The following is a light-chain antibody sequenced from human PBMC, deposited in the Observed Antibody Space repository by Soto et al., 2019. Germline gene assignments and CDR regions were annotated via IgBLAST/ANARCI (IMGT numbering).Light chain of an antibody. CDR2: GAF. J-gene: IGKJ4*01. CDR1: QGI. V-gene: IGKV1-16*02. CDR3: QQYHSYPAT. Sequence: DIQMTQSPSSLSASVGDTVTITCRASQGILAWFQQKPGKAPKSLIYGAFSLQSGVPSNFSGSGSETHFTLTISSLQPEDFATYYCQQYHSYPATFGGGTKVEI.